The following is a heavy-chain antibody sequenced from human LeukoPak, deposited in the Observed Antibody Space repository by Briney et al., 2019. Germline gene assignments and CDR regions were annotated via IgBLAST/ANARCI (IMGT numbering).Heavy chain of an antibody. D-gene: IGHD2-15*01. J-gene: IGHJ4*02. CDR3: AKVASGYCSGGGCYVDY. Sequence: GGSLRLSCAASGVTFSTYGMTWVRQAPGKGLEWVSFITSTGVSTYYADSVKGRFTISRDNSKNTLSLQMSSLRAEDTAVYYCAKVASGYCSGGGCYVDYWGQGTLVTVSS. CDR2: ITSTGVST. V-gene: IGHV3-23*01. CDR1: GVTFSTYG.